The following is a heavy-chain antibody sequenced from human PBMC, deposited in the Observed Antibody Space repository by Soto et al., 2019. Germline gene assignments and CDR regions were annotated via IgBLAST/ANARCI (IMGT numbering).Heavy chain of an antibody. Sequence: EVQLLESGGGLVQPGGSLRLSCAASGFTFSSYAMSWVRQAPGKGLEWVSAISGSGGSTYYADSVKGRFTISRDNSKNTLYLQMNSLRAEDTAVYYCAKAVLYCSGGSCYSPAEYFQHWGQRTLVTVSS. CDR3: AKAVLYCSGGSCYSPAEYFQH. V-gene: IGHV3-23*01. D-gene: IGHD2-15*01. CDR2: ISGSGGST. J-gene: IGHJ1*01. CDR1: GFTFSSYA.